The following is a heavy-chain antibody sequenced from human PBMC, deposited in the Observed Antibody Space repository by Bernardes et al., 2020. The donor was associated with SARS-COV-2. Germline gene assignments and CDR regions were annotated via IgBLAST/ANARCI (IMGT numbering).Heavy chain of an antibody. CDR3: ASGDDGYWYFDL. Sequence: LSLTCTVSGGSISSYYWSWIRQPPGKGLEWIGYIYYSGSTNYNPSLKSRVTISVDTSKNQFSLKLSSVTAADTAVYYCASGDDGYWYFDLWGRGTLVTVSS. V-gene: IGHV4-59*01. D-gene: IGHD2-21*02. J-gene: IGHJ2*01. CDR2: IYYSGST. CDR1: GGSISSYY.